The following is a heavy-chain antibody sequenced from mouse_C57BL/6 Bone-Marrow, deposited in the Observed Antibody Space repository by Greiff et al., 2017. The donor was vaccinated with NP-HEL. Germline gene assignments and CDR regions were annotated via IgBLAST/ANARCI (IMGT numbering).Heavy chain of an antibody. CDR2: IRSKSNNYAT. CDR1: GFSFNTYA. V-gene: IGHV10-1*01. Sequence: GGGSVQPKGSLKLSCAASGFSFNTYAMNWVRQAPGKGLEWVARIRSKSNNYATYYADSVKDRFTISRDDSESMLYLQMNNLRTEYTAMYYCVRRGGSFDYWGQGTTLTVSS. J-gene: IGHJ2*01. CDR3: VRRGGSFDY.